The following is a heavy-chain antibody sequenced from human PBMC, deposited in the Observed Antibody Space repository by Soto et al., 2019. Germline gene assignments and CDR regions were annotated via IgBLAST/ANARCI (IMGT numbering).Heavy chain of an antibody. CDR3: ARRVVGATTYFDY. J-gene: IGHJ4*02. CDR1: GGSISSYY. CDR2: IYYSGST. V-gene: IGHV4-59*01. Sequence: SETLSLTCTVSGGSISSYYWSWVRQPPGKGLEWIGYIYYSGSTNYNPSLKSRVTISVDTSKNQFSLKLSSVTAADTAVYYCARRVVGATTYFDYWGQGTLVTVSS. D-gene: IGHD1-26*01.